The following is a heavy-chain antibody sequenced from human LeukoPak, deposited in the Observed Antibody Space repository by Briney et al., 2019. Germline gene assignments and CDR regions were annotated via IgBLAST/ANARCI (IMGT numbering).Heavy chain of an antibody. Sequence: ASVKVSCKASGYTFTGYYIHWVRQAPGQGLEWMGWISPNSDSTNYVQKFQGRVTMTRDTSISTAYMELSRLRSDDTAVYYCARGPWAANGVNYWGQGTLVTVSS. CDR2: ISPNSDST. CDR3: ARGPWAANGVNY. V-gene: IGHV1-2*02. D-gene: IGHD2-8*01. J-gene: IGHJ4*02. CDR1: GYTFTGYY.